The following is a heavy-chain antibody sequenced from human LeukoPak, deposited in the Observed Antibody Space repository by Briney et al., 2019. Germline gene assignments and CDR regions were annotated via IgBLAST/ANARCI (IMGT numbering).Heavy chain of an antibody. CDR2: INWNGGST. CDR1: GFTFDDYG. J-gene: IGHJ4*02. D-gene: IGHD3-10*01. Sequence: GGSLRLSCAASGFTFDDYGMSWVRQAPGKGLEWVSGINWNGGSTGYADSVEGRFTISRDNAKNSLYLQMNSLRAEDTALYYCARYGSGSYYLHWGQGTLVTVSS. V-gene: IGHV3-20*04. CDR3: ARYGSGSYYLH.